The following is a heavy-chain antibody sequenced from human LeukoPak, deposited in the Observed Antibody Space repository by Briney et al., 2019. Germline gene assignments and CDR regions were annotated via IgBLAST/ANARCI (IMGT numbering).Heavy chain of an antibody. CDR3: ARGLTTVTTSPDY. V-gene: IGHV3-30*02. D-gene: IGHD4-17*01. J-gene: IGHJ4*02. Sequence: HTGGSLRLSCAASGFTFSNYAMHWVRQAPGKGLEWVAFIRYDGSNKYYADSVKGRFTISRDNSKNTLYLQMNSLRAEDTAVYYCARGLTTVTTSPDYWGQGTLVTVSP. CDR1: GFTFSNYA. CDR2: IRYDGSNK.